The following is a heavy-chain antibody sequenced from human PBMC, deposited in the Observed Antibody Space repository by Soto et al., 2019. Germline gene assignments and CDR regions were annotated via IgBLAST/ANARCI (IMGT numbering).Heavy chain of an antibody. Sequence: PGGSLRLSCAASGFTFSSYGMHWVRQAPGKGLEWVAVIWYDGSNKYYADYVKGRFTISRDNSKNTLYLQMNSLRAEDTAVYYCARDISCSSTSCYGYNWFDPWGQGTLVTVSS. CDR1: GFTFSSYG. D-gene: IGHD2-2*01. V-gene: IGHV3-33*01. J-gene: IGHJ5*02. CDR2: IWYDGSNK. CDR3: ARDISCSSTSCYGYNWFDP.